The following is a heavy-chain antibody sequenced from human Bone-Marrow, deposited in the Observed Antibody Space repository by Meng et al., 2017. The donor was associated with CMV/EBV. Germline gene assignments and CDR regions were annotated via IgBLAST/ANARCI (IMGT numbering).Heavy chain of an antibody. D-gene: IGHD3-3*01. Sequence: ASVTVSCKASGYTFSVYCMHWVRQAPGQGLEGMGWINPNSGGTNYAQKFQGRVTMTRDTSISTAYMELSRLRSDDTAVYYCARVTIFGEIYWGQGTLVTVS. CDR2: INPNSGGT. J-gene: IGHJ4*02. V-gene: IGHV1-2*02. CDR1: GYTFSVYC. CDR3: ARVTIFGEIY.